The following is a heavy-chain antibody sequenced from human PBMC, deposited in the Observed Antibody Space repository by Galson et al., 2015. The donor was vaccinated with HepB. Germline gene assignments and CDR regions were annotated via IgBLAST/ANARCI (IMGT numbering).Heavy chain of an antibody. J-gene: IGHJ4*02. Sequence: SLRLSCAASGFTFSSYWMHWVRQAPGKGLVWVSRINDDGSSINYADSVKGRFSISRDNAKNTLYLQMNSLRAEDTAVYYCTRAGRYSYGFGYWGQGTLVTVSS. CDR3: TRAGRYSYGFGY. CDR2: INDDGSSI. V-gene: IGHV3-74*01. D-gene: IGHD5-18*01. CDR1: GFTFSSYW.